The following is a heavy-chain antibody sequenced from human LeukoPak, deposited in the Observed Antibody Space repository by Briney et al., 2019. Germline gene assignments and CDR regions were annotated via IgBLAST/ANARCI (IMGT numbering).Heavy chain of an antibody. CDR1: GGTFSSYA. CDR2: ITPIFGTA. Sequence: SVKVSCKASGGTFSSYAISWVRQAPGQGLEWMGGITPIFGTANYAQKFQGRVTITADESTSTAYMELSSLRSEDTAVYYCASGDPVAAGWFDPWGQGTLVTVSS. D-gene: IGHD2-15*01. CDR3: ASGDPVAAGWFDP. V-gene: IGHV1-69*13. J-gene: IGHJ5*02.